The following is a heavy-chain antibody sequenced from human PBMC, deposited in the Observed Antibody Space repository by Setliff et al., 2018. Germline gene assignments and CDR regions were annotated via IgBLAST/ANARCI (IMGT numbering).Heavy chain of an antibody. CDR2: IYSGDRNT. D-gene: IGHD1-7*01. J-gene: IGHJ4*02. Sequence: GGSLRLSCAASGFTFSTYAMSWVRQAPGKGLEWVSTIYSGDRNTFYTDSVQGRFTIFRDGSKNTLFLHMTSLRAEDTAVYYCAKPQVELRWGFESWGQGTPVT. CDR1: GFTFSTYA. V-gene: IGHV3-23*03. CDR3: AKPQVELRWGFES.